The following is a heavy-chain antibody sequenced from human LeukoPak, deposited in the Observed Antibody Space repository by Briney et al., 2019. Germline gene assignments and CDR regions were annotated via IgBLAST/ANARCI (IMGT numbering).Heavy chain of an antibody. D-gene: IGHD3-3*01. V-gene: IGHV5-51*01. CDR2: IYPGDSDT. CDR1: GYSFTSYW. Sequence: GESLKISCKGSGYSFTSYWIGWVRQMPGKGLEWMGIIYPGDSDTRYSPSFQGQVTISADKSISTAYLQWSSLKDSDTAMYYCARHHTIFGVVNQYYYYYYMDVWGKGTTVTVSS. J-gene: IGHJ6*03. CDR3: ARHHTIFGVVNQYYYYYYMDV.